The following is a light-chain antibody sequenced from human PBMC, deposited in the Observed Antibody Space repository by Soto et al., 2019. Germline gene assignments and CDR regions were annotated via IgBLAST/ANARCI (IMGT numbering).Light chain of an antibody. V-gene: IGKV3D-20*01. Sequence: EIVLTQSPATLSLSPRERATLSCGASQSVTSNYLAWYQQKPGLAPRLLMFDASSRANGIPDRFRGSGSGTEFTLTISRLEPEDFAVYYCQQYGSSPWTFGQGTKVDIK. CDR1: QSVTSNY. CDR3: QQYGSSPWT. CDR2: DAS. J-gene: IGKJ1*01.